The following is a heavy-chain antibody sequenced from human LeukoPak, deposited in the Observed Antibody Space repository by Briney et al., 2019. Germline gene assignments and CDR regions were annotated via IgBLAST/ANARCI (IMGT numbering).Heavy chain of an antibody. Sequence: PGGSLRLSCAVSGIALSNYGMSWVRQAPGKGLEWVAGISDSGVGTNYADSVKGRFTISRHNPKNTLYLQMNSLGAEDTAVYFCAKRGVVIRVILVGFHKEAYYFDSWGQGALVTASS. CDR1: GIALSNYG. CDR3: AKRGVVIRVILVGFHKEAYYFDS. J-gene: IGHJ4*02. V-gene: IGHV3-23*01. D-gene: IGHD3-22*01. CDR2: ISDSGVGT.